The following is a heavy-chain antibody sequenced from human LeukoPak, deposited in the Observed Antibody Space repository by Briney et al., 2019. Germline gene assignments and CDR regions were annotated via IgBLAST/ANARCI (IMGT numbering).Heavy chain of an antibody. V-gene: IGHV3-43D*03. D-gene: IGHD6-13*01. Sequence: GGSLRLSCAASGFTFDDYAMHWVRQAPGKGLEWVSLISWDGGSTYYADSVKGRFTISRDNSKNSLYLQMNSLRAEDTALYYCAKEGIAAAGRGYYFDYWGQGTLVTVSS. CDR3: AKEGIAAAGRGYYFDY. CDR2: ISWDGGST. CDR1: GFTFDDYA. J-gene: IGHJ4*02.